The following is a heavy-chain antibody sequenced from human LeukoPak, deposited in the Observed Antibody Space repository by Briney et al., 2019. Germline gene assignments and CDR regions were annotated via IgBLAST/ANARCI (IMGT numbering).Heavy chain of an antibody. CDR3: VKDSDYYDLDY. V-gene: IGHV3-74*01. D-gene: IGHD3-22*01. CDR2: INTDGSYT. J-gene: IGHJ4*02. Sequence: GGSLRLSCAASGFTFSRYWMHWVRQVPGEGLVSVSRINTDGSYTNYADSVKGRFTISRDNAKNTLYLHMNSLRAEDTAVYYCVKDSDYYDLDYWGQGILVTVSS. CDR1: GFTFSRYW.